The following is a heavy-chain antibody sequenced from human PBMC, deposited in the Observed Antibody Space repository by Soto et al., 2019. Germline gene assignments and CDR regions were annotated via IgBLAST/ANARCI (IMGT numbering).Heavy chain of an antibody. CDR3: AREQYNWKL. CDR2: VYHTGNT. CDR1: GVSITSYY. V-gene: IGHV4-59*01. J-gene: IGHJ4*02. D-gene: IGHD1-20*01. Sequence: SETLSLTCSVSGVSITSYYWTWIRHSPGKGLEWIGYVYHTGNTYYNPSLKSRVTISLDTSKDQVSLRLRSVTAADTAVYYCAREQYNWKLWGQGTLVTVSS.